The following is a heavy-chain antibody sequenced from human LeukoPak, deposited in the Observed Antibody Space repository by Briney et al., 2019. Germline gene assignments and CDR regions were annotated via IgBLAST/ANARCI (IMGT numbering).Heavy chain of an antibody. CDR1: GGSISSYY. CDR2: IYYSGST. J-gene: IGHJ3*02. D-gene: IGHD3-22*01. Sequence: SETLSLTCTVSGGSISSYYWSWIRQPPGKGLEWIGYIYYSGSTNYNPSLKSRVTISVDTSKNQFSLKLSSVTAADTAVYYCARSYYYDSSGYYPPDAFDIWGQGTMVTASS. V-gene: IGHV4-59*08. CDR3: ARSYYYDSSGYYPPDAFDI.